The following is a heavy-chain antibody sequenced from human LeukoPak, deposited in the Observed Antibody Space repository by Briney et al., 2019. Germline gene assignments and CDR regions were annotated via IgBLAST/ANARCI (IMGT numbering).Heavy chain of an antibody. V-gene: IGHV1-69*04. CDR1: GGTFSSYA. CDR3: ARGHIVVVHDHAFDI. Sequence: SVKVSCKASGGTFSSYAISWVRQAPGQGLEWMGRIIPILGIANYAQRFQGRVTITADKSTSTAYMELSSLRSEDTAVYYCARGHIVVVHDHAFDIWGQGTMVTVSS. CDR2: IIPILGIA. J-gene: IGHJ3*02. D-gene: IGHD2-21*01.